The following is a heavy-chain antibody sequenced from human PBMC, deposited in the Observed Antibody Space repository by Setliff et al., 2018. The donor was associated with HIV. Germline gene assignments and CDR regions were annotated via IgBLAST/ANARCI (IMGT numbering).Heavy chain of an antibody. Sequence: GASVKVSCKASGGTFSNYAISWVRQATGQGLEWMGWMNPNNGNTGYAEKFQGRVTMTRDTSISTAYMELSSLRSDDTAVYYCARESLNLVELSSNPDASDIWGQGTLVTVSS. CDR1: GGTFSNYA. CDR2: MNPNNGNT. D-gene: IGHD3-16*02. V-gene: IGHV1-8*02. J-gene: IGHJ3*02. CDR3: ARESLNLVELSSNPDASDI.